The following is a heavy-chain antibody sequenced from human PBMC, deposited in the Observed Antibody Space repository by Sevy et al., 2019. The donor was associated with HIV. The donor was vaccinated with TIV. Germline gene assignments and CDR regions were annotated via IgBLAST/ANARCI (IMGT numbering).Heavy chain of an antibody. CDR1: GFTFSSYE. V-gene: IGHV3-48*03. D-gene: IGHD3-10*01. CDR3: ARGALLYGSGSYRGYYYYYGMDV. J-gene: IGHJ6*02. CDR2: ISSSGSTI. Sequence: GGSLRLSCAASGFTFSSYEMNWVRQAPGKGLEWVSYISSSGSTIYYADSVKGRFTISRDNAKNSLYLQMNGLRAEDTAVYYCARGALLYGSGSYRGYYYYYGMDVWGQGTTVTVSS.